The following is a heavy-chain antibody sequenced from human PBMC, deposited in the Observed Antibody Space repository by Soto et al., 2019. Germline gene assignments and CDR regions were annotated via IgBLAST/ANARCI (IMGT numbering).Heavy chain of an antibody. CDR3: TITDTKTHANWRSE. D-gene: IGHD1-1*01. V-gene: IGHV1-8*01. CDR1: GYTFTSYG. CDR2: MNPNSGNT. Sequence: QVQLVQSGAEVKKPGASVKVSCKASGYTFTSYGINWVRQATGQGLEWMGWMNPNSGNTGYAQKFPGRVTMTRDTSISTAYMELSSLRSEDPAVYYCTITDTKTHANWRSEWGQGTLVTVSS. J-gene: IGHJ4*02.